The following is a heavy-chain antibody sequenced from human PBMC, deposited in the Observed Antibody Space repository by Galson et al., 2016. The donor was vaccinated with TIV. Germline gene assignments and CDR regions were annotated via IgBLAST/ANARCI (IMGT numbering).Heavy chain of an antibody. V-gene: IGHV3-23*01. Sequence: SLRLSCAASGFSVGNYVMSWVRQAPGKGLEWVSGISLSGTTAYYADSVRGRFTISRDNSRYTVYLQMNSLRAEDTAVYYGAKPEGDGDYSLGAAFDFWGQGTMVSVSS. J-gene: IGHJ3*01. CDR3: AKPEGDGDYSLGAAFDF. D-gene: IGHD4-17*01. CDR1: GFSVGNYV. CDR2: ISLSGTTA.